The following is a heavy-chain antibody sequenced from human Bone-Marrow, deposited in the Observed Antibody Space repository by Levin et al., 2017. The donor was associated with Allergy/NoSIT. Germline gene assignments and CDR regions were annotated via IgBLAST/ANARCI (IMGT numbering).Heavy chain of an antibody. V-gene: IGHV1-24*01. D-gene: IGHD3-3*01. Sequence: ASVKVSCKVSGYTLTELSMHWVRQAPGKGLEWMGGFDPEDGETIYAQKFQGRVTMTEDTSTDTAYMELSSLRSEDTAVYYCATSPRLRFLANRAFDYWGQGTLVTVSS. CDR2: FDPEDGET. J-gene: IGHJ4*02. CDR1: GYTLTELS. CDR3: ATSPRLRFLANRAFDY.